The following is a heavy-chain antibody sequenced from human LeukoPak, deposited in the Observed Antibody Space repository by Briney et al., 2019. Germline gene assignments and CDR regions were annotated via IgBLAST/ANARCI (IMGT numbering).Heavy chain of an antibody. CDR2: IYPGDSDT. D-gene: IGHD5-18*01. CDR1: GYSFTSYW. J-gene: IGHJ5*02. Sequence: GESLKISCKGSGYSFTSYWIGWVRQMPGKGLEWMGIIYPGDSDTRYSPSFQGQVTISADKSISTAYLQWSSLKASDTAMYYCARLRSGYSYGLNWFDPWGQGTLVTVSS. CDR3: ARLRSGYSYGLNWFDP. V-gene: IGHV5-51*01.